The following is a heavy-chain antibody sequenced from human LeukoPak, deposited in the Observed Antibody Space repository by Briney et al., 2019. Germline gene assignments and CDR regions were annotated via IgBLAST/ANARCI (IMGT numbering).Heavy chain of an antibody. D-gene: IGHD6-13*01. CDR1: GFTFSNYS. CDR2: ISGSSSTI. J-gene: IGHJ4*02. V-gene: IGHV3-48*04. CDR3: ARLGIITAAGSNDY. Sequence: PGGSLRLSCAASGFTFSNYSMNWVRQAPGKGLEWVSYISGSSSTIYYADSVKGRFTVSRDNAKNSLYLQMNSLRAEDTAVYYCARLGIITAAGSNDYWGQGTLVTVSS.